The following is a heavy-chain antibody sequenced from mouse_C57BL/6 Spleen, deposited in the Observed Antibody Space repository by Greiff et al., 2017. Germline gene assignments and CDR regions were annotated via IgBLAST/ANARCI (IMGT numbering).Heavy chain of an antibody. V-gene: IGHV1-69*01. D-gene: IGHD2-14*01. CDR2: IDPSDSYT. J-gene: IGHJ4*01. Sequence: QVQLQQPGAELVMPGASVKLSCKASGYTFTSYWMHWVKQRPGQGLEWIGEIDPSDSYTNYNQKFKGKSTLTVAKSSSTAYMQLSSLTSDDSAVYYCAREGVRRQGYYAMDYWGQGTSVTVSS. CDR3: AREGVRRQGYYAMDY. CDR1: GYTFTSYW.